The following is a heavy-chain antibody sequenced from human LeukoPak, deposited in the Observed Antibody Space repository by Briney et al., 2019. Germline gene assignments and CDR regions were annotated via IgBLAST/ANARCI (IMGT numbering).Heavy chain of an antibody. D-gene: IGHD2-2*02. V-gene: IGHV4-61*02. CDR3: ARGLPAAIRGWFDP. Sequence: TSQTLSLTCTVSGGSISSGSYYWSWIRQPAGKGLEWIGRIYTSGSTNYNPSLKSRVTISVDTSKNQFSLKLSSVTAADTAVYYCARGLPAAIRGWFDPWGQGTLVTVSS. J-gene: IGHJ5*02. CDR2: IYTSGST. CDR1: GGSISSGSYY.